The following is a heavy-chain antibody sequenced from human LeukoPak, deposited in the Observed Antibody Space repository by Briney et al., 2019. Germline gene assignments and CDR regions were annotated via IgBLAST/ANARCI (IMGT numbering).Heavy chain of an antibody. D-gene: IGHD2-8*01. J-gene: IGHJ3*02. V-gene: IGHV3-7*01. CDR3: ARPVWARDAFDI. Sequence: GGSLRLSCAASGFTFSNYWMSWVRQAPGKGLEWVANIKQDGSEKYYVDSVRGRFTISRDNAENSLYLQMNSLRAEDTAVYYCARPVWARDAFDIWGQGTMVTVSS. CDR1: GFTFSNYW. CDR2: IKQDGSEK.